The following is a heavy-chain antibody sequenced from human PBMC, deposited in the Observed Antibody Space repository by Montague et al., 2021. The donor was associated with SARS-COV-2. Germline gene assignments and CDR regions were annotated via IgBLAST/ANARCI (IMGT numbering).Heavy chain of an antibody. V-gene: IGHV4-34*01. CDR1: GGSFSDYY. CDR2: INHRGTS. Sequence: SETLSLTCAVYGGSFSDYYWRWIRQPPGKGLEWIGEINHRGTSKYNPSLKSRVSISLDTSKNHFSLYLSSVTAADTAVYYCARGSQHFNMLVVAMTGGEYYFDYWDQGTLVTVSS. CDR3: ARGSQHFNMLVVAMTGGEYYFDY. J-gene: IGHJ4*02. D-gene: IGHD1-14*01.